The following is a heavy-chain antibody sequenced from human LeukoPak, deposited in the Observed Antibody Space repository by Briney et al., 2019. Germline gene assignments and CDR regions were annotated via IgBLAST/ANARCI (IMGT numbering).Heavy chain of an antibody. J-gene: IGHJ4*02. CDR2: VSGSGGST. CDR3: ATLITMFRGVVFDY. Sequence: TGGSLRLSCAASGFTFSSYAMSWVRQAPGKGLEWVSGVSGSGGSTYNADSVRGRFTISRDNSKNTLYLQMNSLRAEDTAVYYCATLITMFRGVVFDYWGQGRLVTVSS. V-gene: IGHV3-23*01. D-gene: IGHD3-10*01. CDR1: GFTFSSYA.